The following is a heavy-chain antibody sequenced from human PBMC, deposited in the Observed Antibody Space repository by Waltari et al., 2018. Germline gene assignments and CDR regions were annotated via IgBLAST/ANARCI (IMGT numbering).Heavy chain of an antibody. J-gene: IGHJ2*01. Sequence: QVQLVESGGGVVQPGRSLRLSCAASGITLRNYGMHWVRQAPGKGVEGVAIIWSAGSNKYYRGSVKGRFTISRDNSKNTLYLQMNSLRVDDTAVYYCARDLGSGWYLDLWGRGTLVTVSS. V-gene: IGHV3-33*01. CDR1: GITLRNYG. CDR3: ARDLGSGWYLDL. CDR2: IWSAGSNK. D-gene: IGHD2-15*01.